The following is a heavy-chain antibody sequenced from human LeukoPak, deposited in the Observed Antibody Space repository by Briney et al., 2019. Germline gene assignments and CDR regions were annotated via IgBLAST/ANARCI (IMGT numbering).Heavy chain of an antibody. Sequence: SETLSLTCTISGGSISSYYWSWIRQPPGKGLEWIGYIYYSGSTNYNPSLKSRVTISVDTSKNQFSLKLSSVTAADTAVYYCARGYGDYVDYWGQGTLVTVSS. D-gene: IGHD4-17*01. CDR1: GGSISSYY. J-gene: IGHJ4*02. CDR3: ARGYGDYVDY. CDR2: IYYSGST. V-gene: IGHV4-59*01.